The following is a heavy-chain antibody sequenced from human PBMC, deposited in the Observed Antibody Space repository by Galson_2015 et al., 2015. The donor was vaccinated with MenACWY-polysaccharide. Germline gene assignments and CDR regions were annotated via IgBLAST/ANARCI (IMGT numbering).Heavy chain of an antibody. D-gene: IGHD6-19*01. V-gene: IGHV6-1*01. CDR2: TYYRSRWYN. J-gene: IGHJ4*02. Sequence: CAISGDSVSSHSAAWNWIRQSPSSGLEWLGRTYYRSRWYNDYATSVKSRISTKADTPKNQFSLQLNSVTPEDTALYYCPRSIHISGWGGDFESWGQGTLVTVSS. CDR1: GDSVSSHSAA. CDR3: PRSIHISGWGGDFES.